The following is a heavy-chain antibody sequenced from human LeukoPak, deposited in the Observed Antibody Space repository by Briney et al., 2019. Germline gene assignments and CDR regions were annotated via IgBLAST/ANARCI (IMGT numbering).Heavy chain of an antibody. CDR3: ARHPTYSYGSYYFDY. J-gene: IGHJ4*02. Sequence: KASETLSLTCTVSGGSISSYYWSWIRQPPGKGLEWIGYIYYSGSTNYNPSLKSRVTISVDTSKNQFSLKLSSVTAADTAVYYCARHPTYSYGSYYFDYWGQGTLVTVSS. V-gene: IGHV4-59*08. D-gene: IGHD5-18*01. CDR2: IYYSGST. CDR1: GGSISSYY.